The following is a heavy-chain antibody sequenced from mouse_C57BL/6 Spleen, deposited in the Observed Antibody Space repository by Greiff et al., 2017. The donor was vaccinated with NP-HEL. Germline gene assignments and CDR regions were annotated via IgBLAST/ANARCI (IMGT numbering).Heavy chain of an antibody. CDR3: ARSGGSSYDYYAMDY. J-gene: IGHJ4*01. CDR2: IHPTSGST. V-gene: IGHV1-64*01. D-gene: IGHD1-1*01. CDR1: GYTFTSYW. Sequence: VQLQQPGAELVKPGASGKLSCKASGYTFTSYWMHWVKQRPGQGLEWIGMIHPTSGSTNYNEKFKSKATLTVDKSSSTAYMQLSSLTSEDSAVYYCARSGGSSYDYYAMDYWGQGTSVTVSA.